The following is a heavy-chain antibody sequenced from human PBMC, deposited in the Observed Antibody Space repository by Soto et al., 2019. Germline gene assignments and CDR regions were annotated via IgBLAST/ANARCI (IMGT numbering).Heavy chain of an antibody. J-gene: IGHJ4*02. CDR2: IYSDGST. CDR3: ATLTRYDILTGFYPC. CDR1: GFTVNSNY. Sequence: GGSLRLSCAASGFTVNSNYMSWVRQAPGKGLEWVSVIYSDGSTYYADSVKGRFIISRDNSNNTLYFQMNSLRAEDTAVYYCATLTRYDILTGFYPCWGQGTLVTVSS. V-gene: IGHV3-66*01. D-gene: IGHD3-9*01.